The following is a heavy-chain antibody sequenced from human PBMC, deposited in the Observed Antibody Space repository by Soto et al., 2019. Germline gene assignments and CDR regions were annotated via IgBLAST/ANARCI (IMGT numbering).Heavy chain of an antibody. D-gene: IGHD3-3*01. J-gene: IGHJ4*02. V-gene: IGHV3-49*03. CDR2: IRSKAYGGTT. Sequence: GGSLRLSCTASGFTFGDYAMSWFRQAPGKGLEWVGFIRSKAYGGTTEYAASVKGRFTISRDDSKSIAYLQMNSLKTEDTAVYYCTSGITYYDFWSGYFSYYFDYWGQGTLVTVSS. CDR3: TSGITYYDFWSGYFSYYFDY. CDR1: GFTFGDYA.